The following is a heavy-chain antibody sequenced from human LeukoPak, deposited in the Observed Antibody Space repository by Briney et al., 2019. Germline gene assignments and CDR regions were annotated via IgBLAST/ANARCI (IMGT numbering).Heavy chain of an antibody. CDR1: GFTFSNYA. D-gene: IGHD6-25*01. V-gene: IGHV3-23*01. Sequence: GSLRLSCAASGFTFSNYAMTWVRQAPGKGLEWVSTISGGGGGTYNADSVKGRFTISRDDSENTLHLQMSSLRADDTAVYYCARLDFTNYFDFWGQGTLVTVSS. CDR3: ARLDFTNYFDF. CDR2: ISGGGGGT. J-gene: IGHJ4*02.